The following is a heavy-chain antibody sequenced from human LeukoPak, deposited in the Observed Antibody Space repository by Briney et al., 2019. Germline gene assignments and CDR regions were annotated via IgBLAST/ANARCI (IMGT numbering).Heavy chain of an antibody. V-gene: IGHV4-34*01. D-gene: IGHD3-9*01. Sequence: SETLSLTCAVYGGSFSGYCWSWIRQPPGKGLEWIGEINHSGSTNYNPSLKSRVTISVDTSKNQFFLKLSSVTDADTAVYYCARGDILTGYLGLWGQGTLVTVSS. J-gene: IGHJ4*02. CDR3: ARGDILTGYLGL. CDR2: INHSGST. CDR1: GGSFSGYC.